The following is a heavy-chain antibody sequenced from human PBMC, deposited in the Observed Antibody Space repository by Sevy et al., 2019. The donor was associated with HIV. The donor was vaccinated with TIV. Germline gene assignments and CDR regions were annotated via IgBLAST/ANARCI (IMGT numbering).Heavy chain of an antibody. CDR2: MNTYNGNT. CDR3: ARDTREKSFDY. Sequence: ASVKVSCKASGYTFSGYSISWVRQAPGQGLEWMGWMNTYNGNTKYAQKAQGRVTMTTDTSTSTAYMELRGLRSDDTAVYYCARDTREKSFDYWGQGTLVTVSS. V-gene: IGHV1-18*01. CDR1: GYTFSGYS. J-gene: IGHJ4*02.